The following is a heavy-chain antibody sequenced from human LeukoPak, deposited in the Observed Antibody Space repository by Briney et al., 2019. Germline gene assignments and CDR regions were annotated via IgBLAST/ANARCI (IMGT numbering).Heavy chain of an antibody. Sequence: SETLSLTCAVYGGSFSGYYWSWVRQPPGKGLEWIGEINHSGSTNYNASLQSRVTISIDTSKNQFSLKLSSVTAADTAVYYCARGKYFYGSGNYYPFDYWGQGTLVTVSS. CDR3: ARGKYFYGSGNYYPFDY. J-gene: IGHJ4*02. V-gene: IGHV4-34*01. D-gene: IGHD3-10*01. CDR2: INHSGST. CDR1: GGSFSGYY.